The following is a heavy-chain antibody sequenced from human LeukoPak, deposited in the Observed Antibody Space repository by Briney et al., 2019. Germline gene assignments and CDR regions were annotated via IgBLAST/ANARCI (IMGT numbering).Heavy chain of an antibody. V-gene: IGHV4-59*01. CDR1: GGSIDSYY. Sequence: PSETLSLTCTVSGGSIDSYYWSWIRQPPGKGLEWIGYIDYSGSTRYNPSLKSRVTISVDTSKNQFSLRMRSVTAADTALYYCASLFYYGDNYWGQGTLVTVSS. CDR2: IDYSGST. D-gene: IGHD4-17*01. CDR3: ASLFYYGDNY. J-gene: IGHJ4*02.